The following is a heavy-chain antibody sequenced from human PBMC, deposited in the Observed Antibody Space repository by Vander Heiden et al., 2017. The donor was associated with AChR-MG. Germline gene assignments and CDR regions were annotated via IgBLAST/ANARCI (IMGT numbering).Heavy chain of an antibody. D-gene: IGHD6-13*01. CDR1: GGSISSSNW. CDR2: IYHSGST. CDR3: ARAYSSSWYVYYYYGMDV. Sequence: QVQLQESGPGLVQPSGTLSLTCAVPGGSISSSNWWSWVRQAPGKGLEWIGEIYHSGSTNYNPSLKSRVTISVDKSKNQFSLKLSSVTAADTAVYYCARAYSSSWYVYYYYGMDVWGQGTTVTVSS. V-gene: IGHV4-4*02. J-gene: IGHJ6*02.